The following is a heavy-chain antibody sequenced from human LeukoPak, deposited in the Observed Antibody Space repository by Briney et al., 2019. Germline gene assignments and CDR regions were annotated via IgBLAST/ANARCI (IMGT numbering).Heavy chain of an antibody. V-gene: IGHV3-21*01. Sequence: GGSLRLSCAASGFTFTSYSMNWVRQAPGKGLEWVSSISGSSKHRYYADSVKGRFTISRDNAKSSLYLQMNSLRAEDTAVYYCVRDMTTVTMCYLRHWGQGTLVTVSS. D-gene: IGHD4-17*01. J-gene: IGHJ1*01. CDR3: VRDMTTVTMCYLRH. CDR2: ISGSSKHR. CDR1: GFTFTSYS.